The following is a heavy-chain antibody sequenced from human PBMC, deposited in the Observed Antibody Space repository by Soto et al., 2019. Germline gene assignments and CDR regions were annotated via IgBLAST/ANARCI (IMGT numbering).Heavy chain of an antibody. V-gene: IGHV3-23*01. J-gene: IGHJ4*02. D-gene: IGHD6-19*01. Sequence: GGSLRLSCAASRFTFSSYAMSLVRRAPEKGLEWVSVIRGSGGSTYYADSVKGRFTISRDNSKKTLYLQMNSLRAEDTAVYYCAKDPHSSGPFDYWGQGTLVTVSS. CDR2: IRGSGGST. CDR1: RFTFSSYA. CDR3: AKDPHSSGPFDY.